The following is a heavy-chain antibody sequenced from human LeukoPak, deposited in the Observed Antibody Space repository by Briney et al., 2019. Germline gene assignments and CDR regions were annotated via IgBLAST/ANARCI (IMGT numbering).Heavy chain of an antibody. D-gene: IGHD1-26*01. CDR2: IKSKTDGGTT. CDR3: TTGLTGWELVDY. J-gene: IGHJ4*02. CDR1: GFTFSNAW. Sequence: GGSLRLSCAASGFTFSNAWMSWVRQAPGKGLEWVGRIKSKTDGGTTDYAAPVKGRFTISRDDSKNTLYLQMNSLKTEDTAVYYCTTGLTGWELVDYRGQGTLVTVSS. V-gene: IGHV3-15*01.